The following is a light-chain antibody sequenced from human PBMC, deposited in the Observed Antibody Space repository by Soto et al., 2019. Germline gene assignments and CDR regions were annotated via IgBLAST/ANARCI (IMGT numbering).Light chain of an antibody. V-gene: IGKV3-11*01. Sequence: EIVFTHSPATLSLSPGERATLSCRASQSVSSYLAWYQQKPGQAPRLLIYDASNRATGIPARFSGSGSGTDFTLTISSLEPEDFAVYYCQQRSNWPSGTFGQGTKVDIK. J-gene: IGKJ1*01. CDR3: QQRSNWPSGT. CDR1: QSVSSY. CDR2: DAS.